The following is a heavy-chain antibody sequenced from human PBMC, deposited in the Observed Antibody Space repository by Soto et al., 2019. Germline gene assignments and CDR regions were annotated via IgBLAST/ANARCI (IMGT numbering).Heavy chain of an antibody. CDR2: INHSGST. CDR3: AKHSSSSFDY. V-gene: IGHV4-34*01. Sequence: LETLPLTCAVYGGSFSGYYWIWIRQPPGKGLEWIGEINHSGSTNYNPSLKSRVTISVDTSKNQFSLKLSSVTAADTAVYYCAKHSSSSFDYWGQGTLVTVSS. D-gene: IGHD6-6*01. CDR1: GGSFSGYY. J-gene: IGHJ4*02.